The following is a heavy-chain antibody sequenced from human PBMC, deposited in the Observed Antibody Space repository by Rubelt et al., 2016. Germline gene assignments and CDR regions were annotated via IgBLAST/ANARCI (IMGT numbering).Heavy chain of an antibody. CDR2: ISDDNGNT. CDR1: GYTFTSYG. CDR3: AREVMAISDY. D-gene: IGHD2-21*01. Sequence: QVQLVQSGAEVKKPGASVKVSCKASGYTFTSYGISWVRQAPGQGLEWMGWISDDNGNTNYAQEVQGRVTMTTDTSTSTADMELRSLRSDDTAGYYCAREVMAISDYWGQGTLVTVSS. J-gene: IGHJ4*02. V-gene: IGHV1-18*01.